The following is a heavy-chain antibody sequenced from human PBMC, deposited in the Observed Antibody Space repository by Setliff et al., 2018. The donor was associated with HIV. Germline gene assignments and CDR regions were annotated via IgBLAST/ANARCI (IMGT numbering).Heavy chain of an antibody. Sequence: LSLTCTVSGGSIRSSSYYWGWVRQPPGKGLEWIGSMYYSGSTYYTPSLKSRITISLDTSKNQFSLRMRSVTAADTAVYYCARVFVDTAVLRVLEYYFDSWGRGTLVTVSS. CDR3: ARVFVDTAVLRVLEYYFDS. CDR1: GGSIRSSSYY. CDR2: MYYSGST. D-gene: IGHD5-18*01. J-gene: IGHJ4*02. V-gene: IGHV4-39*07.